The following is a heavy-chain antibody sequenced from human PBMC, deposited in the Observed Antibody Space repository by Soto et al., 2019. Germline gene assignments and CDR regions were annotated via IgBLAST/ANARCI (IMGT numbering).Heavy chain of an antibody. J-gene: IGHJ4*02. CDR1: GGSISSSSYY. D-gene: IGHD4-17*01. CDR3: AGPYYGNYFDY. CDR2: IYYSGST. Sequence: SETLSLTCTVSGGSISSSSYYWGWIRQPPGKGLEWTGSIYYSGSTYYNPSLKSRVTISVDTSKNQFSLKLSSVTAADTAVYYCAGPYYGNYFDYWGQGTLVTVSS. V-gene: IGHV4-39*01.